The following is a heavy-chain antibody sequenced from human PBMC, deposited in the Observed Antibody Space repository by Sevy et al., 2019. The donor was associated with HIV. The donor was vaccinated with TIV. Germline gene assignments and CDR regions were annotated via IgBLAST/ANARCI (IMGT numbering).Heavy chain of an antibody. Sequence: GGSLRLSCAASGFTFSSYGMHWVRQAPGKGLEWVAVIWYDGSNKYYADSVKGRFTISRDNSKNTLYLQMNSLRAEDTAVYYCASGDTDYSNYGEPLDYWGQGTLVTVSS. CDR1: GFTFSSYG. V-gene: IGHV3-33*08. D-gene: IGHD4-4*01. CDR2: IWYDGSNK. CDR3: ASGDTDYSNYGEPLDY. J-gene: IGHJ4*02.